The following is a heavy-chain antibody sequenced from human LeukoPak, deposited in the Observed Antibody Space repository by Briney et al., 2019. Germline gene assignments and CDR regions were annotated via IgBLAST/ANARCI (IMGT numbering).Heavy chain of an antibody. J-gene: IGHJ5*02. CDR2: IYYSGST. CDR3: AREITMIGGNWFDP. V-gene: IGHV4-59*01. Sequence: SETLSLTCTVSGGSISSYYWSWIRQPPGKGLEWIGYIYYSGSTNYNPSLKSRVTISVDTSKNQFSLKLSSVTAADTAVYYCAREITMIGGNWFDPWGQGTLVTVSS. CDR1: GGSISSYY. D-gene: IGHD3-22*01.